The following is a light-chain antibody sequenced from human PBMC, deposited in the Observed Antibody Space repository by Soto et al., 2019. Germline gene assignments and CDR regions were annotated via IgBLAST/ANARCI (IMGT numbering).Light chain of an antibody. J-gene: IGKJ1*01. CDR3: LQHNSYSWT. V-gene: IGKV1-17*01. Sequence: DIQMTQSPSSLSASVGDRVTITCRTSQDIRNDLDWYQQKPGKAPKRLIYAASSLQSGVPSRFSGSGSGTEFTLTISSLQSEDFATYYCLQHNSYSWTFDQGTKVEIK. CDR2: AAS. CDR1: QDIRND.